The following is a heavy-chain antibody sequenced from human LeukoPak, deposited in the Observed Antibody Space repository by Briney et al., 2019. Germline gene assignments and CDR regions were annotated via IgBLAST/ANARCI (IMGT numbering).Heavy chain of an antibody. J-gene: IGHJ4*02. CDR2: IKSKTDGGTT. CDR3: TTVTYYYGSGSYYKDDY. D-gene: IGHD3-10*01. Sequence: GGSLRLSCAASGFTVSSNYMSWVRQAQGKGLEWVGRIKSKTDGGTTDYAAPVKVRFTISRDDSKNTLYLQMNSLKTEDTAVYYCTTVTYYYGSGSYYKDDYWGQGTLVTVSS. CDR1: GFTVSSNY. V-gene: IGHV3-15*01.